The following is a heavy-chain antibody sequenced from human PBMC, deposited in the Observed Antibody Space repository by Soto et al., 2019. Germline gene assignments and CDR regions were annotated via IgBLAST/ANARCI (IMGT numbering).Heavy chain of an antibody. CDR3: ARLYFAATITSLDY. V-gene: IGHV3-7*01. Sequence: GSLRLSCAASGFTFSNYWLSWVRQAPGKGLEWVANIKKDGSEKYYVGSVVGRFTISRDNAENSLYLQMNSLRAEDTAVYYCARLYFAATITSLDYWGQGTLVTVSS. J-gene: IGHJ4*02. CDR1: GFTFSNYW. CDR2: IKKDGSEK. D-gene: IGHD5-12*01.